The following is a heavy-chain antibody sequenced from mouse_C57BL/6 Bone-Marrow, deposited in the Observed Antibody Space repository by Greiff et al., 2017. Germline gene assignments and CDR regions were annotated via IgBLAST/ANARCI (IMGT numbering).Heavy chain of an antibody. D-gene: IGHD2-5*01. CDR2: IDPEDGDP. J-gene: IGHJ3*01. CDR1: GFNIKDYY. V-gene: IGHV14-1*01. Sequence: VQLQQSGAELVRPGASVKLSCTASGFNIKDYYMHWVKQRPEQGLEWIGRIDPEDGDPEYAPKFQGKATMTADTSSNTAYLQLSSLTSEDTAVYYCTTLYSNCLGFAYWGQGTLVTVSA. CDR3: TTLYSNCLGFAY.